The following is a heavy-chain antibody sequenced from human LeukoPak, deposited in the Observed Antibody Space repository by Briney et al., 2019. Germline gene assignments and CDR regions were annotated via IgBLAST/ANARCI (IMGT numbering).Heavy chain of an antibody. V-gene: IGHV4-59*01. J-gene: IGHJ5*02. CDR2: IYYSGST. CDR3: ARGQRVRQERITMVRGVPTSNWFDP. D-gene: IGHD3-10*01. Sequence: SETLSLTCTVSGGSISSYYWSWIRQPPGKGLEWIGYIYYSGSTNYNPSLKSRVTISVDTSKNQFSLKLSSVTAADTAVYYCARGQRVRQERITMVRGVPTSNWFDPRGQGTLVTVSS. CDR1: GGSISSYY.